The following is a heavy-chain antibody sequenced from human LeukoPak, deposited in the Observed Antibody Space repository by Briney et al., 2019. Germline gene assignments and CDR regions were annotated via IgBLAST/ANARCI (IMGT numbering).Heavy chain of an antibody. CDR2: IYHSGST. CDR1: GYSISSGYY. CDR3: ASHRGILWFSIRSGFDP. V-gene: IGHV4-38-2*02. J-gene: IGHJ5*02. Sequence: SSETLSLTCTVSGYSISSGYYWGWIRQPPGKGLEWIGSIYHSGSTYYNPSLKSRVTISVDTSKNQFSLKLSSVTAADTAVYYCASHRGILWFSIRSGFDPWGQGTLVTVSS. D-gene: IGHD3-10*01.